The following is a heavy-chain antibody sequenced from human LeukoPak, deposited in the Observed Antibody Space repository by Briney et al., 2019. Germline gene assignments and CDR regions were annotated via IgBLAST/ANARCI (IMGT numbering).Heavy chain of an antibody. CDR3: VTRYDFWSGYYTGIRDY. CDR2: INHSGST. V-gene: IGHV4-34*01. Sequence: SETLSLTCAVYGGSFSGYYWSWIRQPPGKGLEWIGEINHSGSTNYNPSLKSRVTISVDTSKNQFSLKLSSVTAADTAVYYCVTRYDFWSGYYTGIRDYWGQGTLVTVSS. D-gene: IGHD3-3*01. CDR1: GGSFSGYY. J-gene: IGHJ4*02.